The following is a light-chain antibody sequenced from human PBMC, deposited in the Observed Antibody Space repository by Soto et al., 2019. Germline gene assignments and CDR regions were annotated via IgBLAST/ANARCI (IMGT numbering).Light chain of an antibody. CDR2: EDD. Sequence: NFMLTQPHSVSESPGKTVTISCTRSSGNIASNYVHWYQQRPGSVPTTVIYEDDQRPSGVPDRFSGSIDSSSNSASLIISGLKTEDEADYYCQSENSNHHVLFGGGTKLTVL. CDR1: SGNIASNY. CDR3: QSENSNHHVL. J-gene: IGLJ2*01. V-gene: IGLV6-57*04.